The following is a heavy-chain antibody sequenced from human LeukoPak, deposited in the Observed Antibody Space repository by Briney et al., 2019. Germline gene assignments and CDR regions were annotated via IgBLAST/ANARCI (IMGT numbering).Heavy chain of an antibody. Sequence: GGSLRLSCAASGFTLSSYAMHWVRQAPGKGMKWVSVISYDGSNKYYADSVKGRFTISRDNSKNTLYLQMNSLRADDTAVYFCARDRPGCFDYWGQGTLVPVSS. V-gene: IGHV3-30*04. CDR2: ISYDGSNK. D-gene: IGHD1-14*01. CDR1: GFTLSSYA. CDR3: ARDRPGCFDY. J-gene: IGHJ4*02.